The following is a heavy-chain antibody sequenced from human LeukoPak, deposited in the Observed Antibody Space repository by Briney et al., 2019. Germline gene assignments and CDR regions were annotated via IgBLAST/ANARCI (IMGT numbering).Heavy chain of an antibody. D-gene: IGHD1-26*01. CDR2: ISGGCSVT. V-gene: IGHV3-48*02. CDR1: GVTFSSSN. CDR3: ARGGGRSYADAFDI. Sequence: GGSLRLSCAASGVTFSSSNMHWVRQAPGKGLEWLSFISGGCSVTQYADSVKGRFTISRDIGRKALYLQMNSLRDEDTAVYFCARGGGRSYADAFDIWDQGTVVTVCS. J-gene: IGHJ3*02.